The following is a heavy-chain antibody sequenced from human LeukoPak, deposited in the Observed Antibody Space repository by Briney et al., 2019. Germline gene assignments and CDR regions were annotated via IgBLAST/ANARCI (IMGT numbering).Heavy chain of an antibody. J-gene: IGHJ4*02. Sequence: GGSLRLSCAASGFTFSSYAMSWVRQAPGKGLEWVSGISWNSGSIGYADSVKGRFTISRDNAKNSLYLQMNSLRAEDTALYYCAKDMGGGATVHFDYWGQGTLVTVSS. CDR1: GFTFSSYA. V-gene: IGHV3-9*01. D-gene: IGHD1-26*01. CDR3: AKDMGGGATVHFDY. CDR2: ISWNSGSI.